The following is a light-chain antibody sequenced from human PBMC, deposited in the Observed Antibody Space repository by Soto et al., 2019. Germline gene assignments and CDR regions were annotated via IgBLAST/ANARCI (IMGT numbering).Light chain of an antibody. CDR1: GSDVGSYNY. J-gene: IGLJ3*02. CDR3: SSYTSSSTWV. V-gene: IGLV2-14*01. Sequence: QSVLTQPASVSGSPGQSITLSCIGTGSDVGSYNYVSWYQQRPGKAPKLMIYEVNNRPSGVSDRFSGSKSGNTASLTISGLQAEDEADYYCSSYTSSSTWVFGGGTKLTVL. CDR2: EVN.